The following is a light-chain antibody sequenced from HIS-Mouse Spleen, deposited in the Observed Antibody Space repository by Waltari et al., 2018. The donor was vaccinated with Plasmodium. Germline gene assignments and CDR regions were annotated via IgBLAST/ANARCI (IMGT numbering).Light chain of an antibody. Sequence: QSALTQPASVSGSPGQSITISCTGTSSDVGSYNLVSWYQQHPGKAPKLMIYEGRKRASGVSNRCSGSKSGNTASLTISGLQAEDEADYYCCSYAGSSTYVFGTGTKVTVL. CDR3: CSYAGSSTYV. CDR2: EGR. V-gene: IGLV2-23*01. J-gene: IGLJ1*01. CDR1: SSDVGSYNL.